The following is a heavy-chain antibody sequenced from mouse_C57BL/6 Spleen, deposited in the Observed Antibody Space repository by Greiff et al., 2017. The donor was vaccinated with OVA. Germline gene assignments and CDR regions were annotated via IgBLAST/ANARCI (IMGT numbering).Heavy chain of an antibody. Sequence: QVQLQQPGAELVKPGASVKLSCKASGYTFTSYWMQWVKQRPGQGLEWIGEFDPSDSYTNYNQKFKGKATLTVDTSSRSAYRQLSSLTSEDSAVYYWAREKGVGNHYFDYWGQGTTLTVYS. CDR3: AREKGVGNHYFDY. CDR1: GYTFTSYW. J-gene: IGHJ2*01. V-gene: IGHV1-50*01. CDR2: FDPSDSYT. D-gene: IGHD2-1*01.